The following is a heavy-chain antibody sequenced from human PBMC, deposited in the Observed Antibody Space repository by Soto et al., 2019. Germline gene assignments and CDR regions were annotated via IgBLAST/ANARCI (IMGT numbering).Heavy chain of an antibody. CDR3: ARDLRPGAAPCQEYFQY. D-gene: IGHD6-13*01. V-gene: IGHV3-30-3*01. J-gene: IGHJ1*01. Sequence: QVLLVESGGGVVQPGRSLRLSCAASGFIFSNYAMQWVRQAPGKGLEGVAAISYDGNEQYYADSVKGRFTISRDNSKLYLQMNSLRGDDTAVYHCARDLRPGAAPCQEYFQYWGQGTRVTVSS. CDR2: ISYDGNEQ. CDR1: GFIFSNYA.